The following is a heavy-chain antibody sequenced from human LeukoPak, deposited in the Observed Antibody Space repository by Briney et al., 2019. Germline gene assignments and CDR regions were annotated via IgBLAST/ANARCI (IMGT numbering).Heavy chain of an antibody. Sequence: PSETLSLTCTVPGGSISSSSYYWAWIRQPPGKGLEWIGSIYYSGNTYYKSSLKSRVTIAVDTSKNQFSLKLNSVTAADTAVYYCARESYYDSSGNSHDAFDIWGQGTMVTVSS. V-gene: IGHV4-39*07. CDR1: GGSISSSSYY. D-gene: IGHD3-22*01. CDR3: ARESYYDSSGNSHDAFDI. J-gene: IGHJ3*02. CDR2: IYYSGNT.